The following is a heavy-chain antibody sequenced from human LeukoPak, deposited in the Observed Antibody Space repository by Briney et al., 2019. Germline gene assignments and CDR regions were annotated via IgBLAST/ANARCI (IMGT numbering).Heavy chain of an antibody. V-gene: IGHV3-30-3*01. CDR3: AREHVWELAYFDY. Sequence: GGSLRLSCAASGFTFSSYAMHWVRQAPGKGLEWVAVISYDGSNKYYADSVKGRLTISRDNSKNTLYLQMNSLRAEDTAVYYCAREHVWELAYFDYWGQGTLVTVSS. D-gene: IGHD3-10*01. J-gene: IGHJ4*02. CDR2: ISYDGSNK. CDR1: GFTFSSYA.